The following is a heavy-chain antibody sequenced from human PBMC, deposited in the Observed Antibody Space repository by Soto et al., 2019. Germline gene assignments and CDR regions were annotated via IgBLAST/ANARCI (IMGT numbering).Heavy chain of an antibody. CDR2: ISSSSSYT. V-gene: IGHV3-11*06. CDR1: GFSFSDYY. J-gene: IGHJ4*02. D-gene: IGHD3-22*01. CDR3: AREGGDYYDSSGADY. Sequence: QVQLVESGGGVVQPGRSLRLSCVGSGFSFSDYYMSWIRQAPGKGLEWVSYISSSSSYTNYADSVKGRFTISRDNAKNSLYLQMNSLRAEDTAVYYCAREGGDYYDSSGADYWGQGTLVTVSS.